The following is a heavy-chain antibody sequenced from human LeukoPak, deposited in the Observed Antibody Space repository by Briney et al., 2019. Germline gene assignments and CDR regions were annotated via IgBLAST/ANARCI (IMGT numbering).Heavy chain of an antibody. J-gene: IGHJ4*02. CDR1: GFTFSTYA. V-gene: IGHV3-23*01. CDR3: PRRLLVGTTVRPYFDY. Sequence: GGSLRLSCAASGFTFSTYAISWGRQGPGEGLGWVSAITGGGGATYYADSVKGRFTISRNNSKHTVYLEINSLRAEDTAVHYCPRRLLVGTTVRPYFDYWGQETLVTVSS. CDR2: ITGGGGAT. D-gene: IGHD1-26*01.